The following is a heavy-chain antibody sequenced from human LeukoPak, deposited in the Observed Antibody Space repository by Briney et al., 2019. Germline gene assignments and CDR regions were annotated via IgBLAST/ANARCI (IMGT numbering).Heavy chain of an antibody. Sequence: PGGSLRLSCAASGFTFSSYEMNWVRQAPGKGLEWVSYISSSGSTIYYADSVKGRFTISRDNAKNSLYLQMNSLRAKDTAVYYCARDTGILWFGESTLPFPRTDAFDIWGQGTMVAVSS. V-gene: IGHV3-48*03. CDR3: ARDTGILWFGESTLPFPRTDAFDI. D-gene: IGHD3-10*01. CDR2: ISSSGSTI. CDR1: GFTFSSYE. J-gene: IGHJ3*02.